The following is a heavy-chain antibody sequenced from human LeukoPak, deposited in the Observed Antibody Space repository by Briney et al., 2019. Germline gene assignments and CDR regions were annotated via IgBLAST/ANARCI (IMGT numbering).Heavy chain of an antibody. V-gene: IGHV1-18*01. CDR2: ISAYNGNT. CDR1: GYTFISYG. J-gene: IGHJ5*02. D-gene: IGHD5-12*01. CDR3: ARGQNAIVATIWFDP. Sequence: ASVKVSCKASGYTFISYGISWVRQAPGQGLEWMGWISAYNGNTNYAQKLQGRVTMTTDTSTSTAYMELRSLRSDDTAVYYCARGQNAIVATIWFDPWGQGTLVTVSS.